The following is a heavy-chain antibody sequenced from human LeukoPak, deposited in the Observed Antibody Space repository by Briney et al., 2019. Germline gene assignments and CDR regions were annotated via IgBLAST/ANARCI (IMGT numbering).Heavy chain of an antibody. CDR1: GFTFSSYA. CDR3: ARDRRDGYNSPLDY. J-gene: IGHJ4*02. Sequence: GGSLRLSCAASGFTFSSYAMSWVRQAPGKGLEWVSAISGSGGSTYYADSVKGRFTISRDNSKNTLYLQMNSLRAEDTAVYYCARDRRDGYNSPLDYWGQGTLVTVSS. CDR2: ISGSGGST. V-gene: IGHV3-23*01. D-gene: IGHD5-24*01.